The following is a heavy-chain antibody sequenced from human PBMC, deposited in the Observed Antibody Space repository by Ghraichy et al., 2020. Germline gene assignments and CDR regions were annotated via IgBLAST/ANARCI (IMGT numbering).Heavy chain of an antibody. V-gene: IGHV4-59*01. J-gene: IGHJ2*01. CDR2: IYYTGST. CDR3: ARAEQGATYWYFDL. D-gene: IGHD1-14*01. Sequence: EPLNISCTVSGGSISFYYWSWIRQPPGKGLEWIGYIYYTGSTNYNPSLKSRVTLSVDTSKNQFSLKLRSVTAADTAVYYCARAEQGATYWYFDLWGRGTLVTVSS. CDR1: GGSISFYY.